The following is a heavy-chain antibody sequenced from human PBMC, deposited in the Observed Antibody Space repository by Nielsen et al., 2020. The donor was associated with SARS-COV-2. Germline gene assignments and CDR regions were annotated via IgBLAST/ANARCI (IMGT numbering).Heavy chain of an antibody. D-gene: IGHD6-13*01. CDR1: GYTFTSNY. Sequence: ASVKVSCKASGYTFTSNYMHWVRQAPGQGLEWMGLINPSGGSTSYAQRFQGRVTMTRDTSTSTVYMELSSLRSEDTAVYYCVRDNTDTGFSSSWPSLDYWGQGTLVTVSS. CDR3: VRDNTDTGFSSSWPSLDY. J-gene: IGHJ4*02. CDR2: INPSGGST. V-gene: IGHV1-46*01.